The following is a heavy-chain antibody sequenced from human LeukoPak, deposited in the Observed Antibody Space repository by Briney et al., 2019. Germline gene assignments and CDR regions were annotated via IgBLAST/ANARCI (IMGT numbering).Heavy chain of an antibody. CDR3: AREDSSGSGEDY. J-gene: IGHJ4*02. Sequence: GGPLRLSCAASGFTFSTFWMSWVRQAPGKGLEWVANIQQDGSEKYYVDSVKGRFTISRDNAKNSLYLQMNSLRAEDTAVYYCAREDSSGSGEDYWGQGTLVTVSS. CDR2: IQQDGSEK. D-gene: IGHD3-22*01. CDR1: GFTFSTFW. V-gene: IGHV3-7*01.